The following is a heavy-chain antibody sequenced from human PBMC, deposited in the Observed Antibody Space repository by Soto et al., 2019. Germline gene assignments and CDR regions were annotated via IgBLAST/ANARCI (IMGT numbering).Heavy chain of an antibody. CDR1: GFTLSDHY. D-gene: IGHD1-26*01. CDR2: SRDKAQGYST. J-gene: IGHJ4*02. V-gene: IGHV3-72*01. CDR3: TTDLTVGVTA. Sequence: EVQLVESGGGLVQPGGSLRLSCAGSGFTLSDHYIDWVRQAPGKGLEWVGRSRDKAQGYSTAYAASVKGRFTTSRDESKNSVYLQMNSLRAEDTALYYCTTDLTVGVTAWGQGTLVTVSS.